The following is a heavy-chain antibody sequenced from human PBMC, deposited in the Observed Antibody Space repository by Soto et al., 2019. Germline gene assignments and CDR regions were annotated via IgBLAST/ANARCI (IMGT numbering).Heavy chain of an antibody. CDR3: ARDRSHDYDSSGYYLGGFDI. J-gene: IGHJ3*02. V-gene: IGHV4-4*02. CDR1: GGSISSSNW. CDR2: IYHSGST. D-gene: IGHD3-22*01. Sequence: SETLSLTCAVSGGSISSSNWWSWVRQPPGKGLEWIGEIYHSGSTNYNPSLKSRVTISVDKSKNQFSLKLSSVTAADTAVYYCARDRSHDYDSSGYYLGGFDIWGQGTMVTVSS.